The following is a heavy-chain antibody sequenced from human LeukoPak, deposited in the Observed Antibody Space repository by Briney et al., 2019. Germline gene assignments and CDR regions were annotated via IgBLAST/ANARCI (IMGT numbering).Heavy chain of an antibody. Sequence: GESLKISCEGSGYEFTSYWIAWVRQMPGKGLEWRVITHPDDSVTRYSPSFQGQVTISADKSTNNAYLQWSILKASDTAMYYCARSPYCGGDCYPFYAFDIWGQGTMVTVSS. V-gene: IGHV5-51*01. J-gene: IGHJ3*02. CDR3: ARSPYCGGDCYPFYAFDI. D-gene: IGHD2-21*02. CDR2: THPDDSVT. CDR1: GYEFTSYW.